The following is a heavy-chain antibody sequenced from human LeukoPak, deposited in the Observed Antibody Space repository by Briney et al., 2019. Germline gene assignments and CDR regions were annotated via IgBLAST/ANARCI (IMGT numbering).Heavy chain of an antibody. J-gene: IGHJ4*02. D-gene: IGHD4-17*01. CDR1: GGTFSSYA. V-gene: IGHV1-69*04. CDR3: ARGLYTGTTSPVGY. Sequence: SVKVSCKASGGTFSSYAISWVRQAPGQGREWMGRIIPILGIANYAQTFQGRVTITADKSTSTAYMELSSLRSEDTAVYYCARGLYTGTTSPVGYWGQGTLVTVSS. CDR2: IIPILGIA.